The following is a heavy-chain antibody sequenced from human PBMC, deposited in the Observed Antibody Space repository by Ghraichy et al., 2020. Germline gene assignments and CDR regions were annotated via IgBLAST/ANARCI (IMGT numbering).Heavy chain of an antibody. V-gene: IGHV3-30-3*01. D-gene: IGHD4-17*01. CDR1: GFTFSSYA. CDR2: ISYDGSNK. CDR3: ARTVTTYVFDI. Sequence: GESLNISCAASGFTFSSYAMHWVRQAPGKGLEWVAVISYDGSNKYYADSVKGRFTISRDNSKNTLYLQMNSLRAEDTAVYYCARTVTTYVFDIWGQGTMVTVSS. J-gene: IGHJ3*02.